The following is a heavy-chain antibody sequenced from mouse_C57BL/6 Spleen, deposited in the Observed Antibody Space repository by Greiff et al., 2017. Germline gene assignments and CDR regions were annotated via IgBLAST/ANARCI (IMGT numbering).Heavy chain of an antibody. D-gene: IGHD2-1*01. J-gene: IGHJ3*01. Sequence: EVQVVESGTVLARPGASVKMSCKTSGYTFTSYWMHWVKQRTGQGLEWIGAIYPGNSDTSYNQKFKGKAKLTAVTSASTAYMELSSLTNEDSAVYYCTRGDGNYLSWFAYWGQGTLVTVSA. V-gene: IGHV1-5*01. CDR1: GYTFTSYW. CDR3: TRGDGNYLSWFAY. CDR2: IYPGNSDT.